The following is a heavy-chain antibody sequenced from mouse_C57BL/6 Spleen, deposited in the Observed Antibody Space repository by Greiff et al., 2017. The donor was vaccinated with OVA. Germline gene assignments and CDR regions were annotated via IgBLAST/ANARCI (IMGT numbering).Heavy chain of an antibody. Sequence: VQLQQSGPELVKPGASVKIPCKASGYTFTDYNMDWVKQSHGKSLEWIGDINPNNGGTIYNQKFKGKATLTVDKSSSTAYMELRSLTSEDTAVYYCARLRGPRDAMDYWGQGTSVTVSS. CDR3: ARLRGPRDAMDY. V-gene: IGHV1-18*01. CDR1: GYTFTDYN. J-gene: IGHJ4*01. CDR2: INPNNGGT. D-gene: IGHD3-3*01.